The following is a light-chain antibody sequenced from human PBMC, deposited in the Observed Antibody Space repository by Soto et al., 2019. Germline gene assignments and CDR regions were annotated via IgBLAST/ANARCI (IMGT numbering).Light chain of an antibody. Sequence: DIQMTQSPYSLSASVGDTVTITCRASQSISTYLNWYQQKPGKAPELLIYAASSLQSGVPLRFTGSGSWTDFTLTIISLQPEDFASYYCQQSYTTPLTFGGGTKVEIK. CDR1: QSISTY. J-gene: IGKJ4*01. CDR3: QQSYTTPLT. CDR2: AAS. V-gene: IGKV1-39*01.